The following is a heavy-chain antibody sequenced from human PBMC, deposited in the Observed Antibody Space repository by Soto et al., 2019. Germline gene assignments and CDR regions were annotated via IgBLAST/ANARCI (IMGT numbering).Heavy chain of an antibody. CDR2: IYYSGST. CDR3: ARGWGLVFDY. D-gene: IGHD2-21*02. V-gene: IGHV4-59*01. J-gene: IGHJ4*02. CDR1: GGSISSYY. Sequence: PSETLSLTCTVSGGSISSYYWSWVRQPPGKGLEWIGYIYYSGSTDYNPSLKSRVTISVDRSKNQFSLKLSSVTAADTAVYYCARGWGLVFDYWGQGTLVTVSS.